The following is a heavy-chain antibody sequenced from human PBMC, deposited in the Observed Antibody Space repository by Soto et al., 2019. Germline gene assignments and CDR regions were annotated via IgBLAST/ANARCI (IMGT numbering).Heavy chain of an antibody. CDR3: ARDQKPNDIVVVPAAIAY. D-gene: IGHD2-2*02. CDR2: ISSSSSYI. CDR1: GFTFSSYS. Sequence: PVGSLRLSCAASGFTFSSYSMNWVRQAPGKGLEWVSSISSSSSYIYYADSVKGRFTISRDNAKNSLYLQMNSLRAEDTAVYYCARDQKPNDIVVVPAAIAYWGQGTLVTVSS. J-gene: IGHJ4*02. V-gene: IGHV3-21*01.